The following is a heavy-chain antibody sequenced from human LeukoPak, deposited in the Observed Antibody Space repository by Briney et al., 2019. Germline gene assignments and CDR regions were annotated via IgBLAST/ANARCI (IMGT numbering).Heavy chain of an antibody. J-gene: IGHJ4*02. CDR3: ARLNRYNWNDGGMDY. CDR1: GFTFSSYW. V-gene: IGHV3-7*01. Sequence: PGGSLRLSCAASGFTFSSYWMSWVRQVPGKGLEWVANIKQDGSEKYYVDSVKGRFTISRDNAKNSLYLQMNSLRAEDTAVYYCARLNRYNWNDGGMDYWGQGTLVTVSS. CDR2: IKQDGSEK. D-gene: IGHD1-1*01.